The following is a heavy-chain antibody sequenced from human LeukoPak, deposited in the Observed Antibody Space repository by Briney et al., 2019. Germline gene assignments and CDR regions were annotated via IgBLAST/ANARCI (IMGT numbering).Heavy chain of an antibody. CDR1: GFTFSSSW. CDR3: ARDWPLRTMIVVVTPGAFDI. D-gene: IGHD3-22*01. V-gene: IGHV3-74*03. J-gene: IGHJ3*02. CDR2: INSDGSNT. Sequence: PGGSLRLSCAASGFTFSSSWMHWVRQAPGKGLVWVSHINSDGSNTKYADSVKGRFTISRDNAKNTLSLQMNSLRAEDTAVYYCARDWPLRTMIVVVTPGAFDIWGQGTMVTVSS.